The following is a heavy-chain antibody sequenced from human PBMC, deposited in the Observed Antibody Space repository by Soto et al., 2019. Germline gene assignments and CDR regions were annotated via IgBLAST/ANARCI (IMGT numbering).Heavy chain of an antibody. CDR1: CVSIIIYY. CDR3: ERALRDDSKPGHFDY. Sequence: PSETLSLTCAVSCVSIIIYYCSCIRQTPGKGLEWIGYIYYSGSTNYNPSLKSRVTISVDTSNNQFSLKLSSLTAADTAVYYCERALRDDSKPGHFDYRGQGMLVTVSS. V-gene: IGHV4-59*01. J-gene: IGHJ4*02. D-gene: IGHD2-15*01. CDR2: IYYSGST.